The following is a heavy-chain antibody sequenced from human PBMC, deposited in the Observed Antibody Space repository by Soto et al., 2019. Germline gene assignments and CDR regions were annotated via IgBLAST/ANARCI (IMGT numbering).Heavy chain of an antibody. D-gene: IGHD6-19*01. CDR3: SGGSGWESDF. J-gene: IGHJ4*02. Sequence: EVQLVESGGGLVQPGGSLRLSCAASDFMFSNYYITWVRQAPGKGLEWVANIEKDGSEKNYADSVKGRFTVSRDNAKKSLYLQMNGLRAEDTAVYYCSGGSGWESDFWGQGTHVTVSS. CDR2: IEKDGSEK. V-gene: IGHV3-7*05. CDR1: DFMFSNYY.